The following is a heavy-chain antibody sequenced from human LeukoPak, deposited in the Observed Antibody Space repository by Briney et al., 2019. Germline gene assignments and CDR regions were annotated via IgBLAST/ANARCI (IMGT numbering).Heavy chain of an antibody. CDR2: INPNSGGT. D-gene: IGHD6-19*01. J-gene: IGHJ5*02. CDR3: ARAGYSSGWYWFDP. Sequence: GASVKVSCKASGYTFTGYCMHWVRQAPGQGLEWMGWINPNSGGTNYAQKFQGRVTMTRDTSISTAYMELSRLRSDDTAVYYCARAGYSSGWYWFDPWGQGTLVTVSS. CDR1: GYTFTGYC. V-gene: IGHV1-2*02.